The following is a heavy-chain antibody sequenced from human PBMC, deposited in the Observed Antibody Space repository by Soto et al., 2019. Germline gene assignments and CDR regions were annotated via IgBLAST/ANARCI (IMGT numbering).Heavy chain of an antibody. CDR1: GGSISSGGYY. CDR2: IYYSGST. Sequence: PSETLSLTCTVSGGSISSGGYYWSWIRQHPGKGLEWIGYIYYSGSTYYNPSLKSRVTISVDTSKNQFSLKLSSVTAADTAVYYCARAGASIGFGLNWGQGTLVTVSS. D-gene: IGHD3-10*01. V-gene: IGHV4-31*03. CDR3: ARAGASIGFGLN. J-gene: IGHJ4*02.